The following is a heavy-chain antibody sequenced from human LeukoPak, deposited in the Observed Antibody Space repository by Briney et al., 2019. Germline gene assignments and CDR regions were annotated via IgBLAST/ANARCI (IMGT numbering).Heavy chain of an antibody. Sequence: ASVKVSCKASGYTFTGYYMHWVRQAPGQGLEWMGWINPNSGGTSYAQKFQGRVTMTRDTSIGTAYMELRRLSSDDTAVYYCARSDHYYYYYMDVWGKGTTVTVSS. J-gene: IGHJ6*03. CDR2: INPNSGGT. CDR1: GYTFTGYY. V-gene: IGHV1-2*02. CDR3: ARSDHYYYYYMDV.